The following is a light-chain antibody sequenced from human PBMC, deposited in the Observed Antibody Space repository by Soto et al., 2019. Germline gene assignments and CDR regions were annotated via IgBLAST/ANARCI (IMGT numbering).Light chain of an antibody. V-gene: IGKV1-5*03. CDR1: QTISSW. CDR2: KAS. J-gene: IGKJ1*01. CDR3: QHYNSYSEA. Sequence: DIQMTQSPSTLSGSVGDRVTITCRASQTISSWLALYQQKPGKAPKPLIYKASTLKSGVPSRFSGSGSGTEFTLTISSLQPDDFATYYCQHYNSYSEAFGQGTKVELK.